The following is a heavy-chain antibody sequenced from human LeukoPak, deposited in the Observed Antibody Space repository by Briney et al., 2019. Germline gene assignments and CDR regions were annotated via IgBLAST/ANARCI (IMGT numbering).Heavy chain of an antibody. CDR1: GFTFTNYA. Sequence: GGSLRLSCAASGFTFTNYAMSWVRQAPGKGLEWVSAIGGSGGSTYYADSVKGRFTISRDNSKNTLYLQMNSPRAEDTAVYYCAKENKDAYTYYFDSWGQGTLVTVSS. CDR2: IGGSGGST. CDR3: AKENKDAYTYYFDS. D-gene: IGHD5-24*01. J-gene: IGHJ4*02. V-gene: IGHV3-23*01.